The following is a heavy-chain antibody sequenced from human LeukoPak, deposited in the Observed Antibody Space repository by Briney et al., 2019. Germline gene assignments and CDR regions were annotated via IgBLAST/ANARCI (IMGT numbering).Heavy chain of an antibody. D-gene: IGHD1-26*01. CDR1: GASISRGSNS. V-gene: IGHV4-61*02. J-gene: IGHJ6*03. CDR2: INTGGTT. Sequence: PSETLSLTCTVSGASISRGSNSWGWIRQPAGKGLEWIGRINTGGTTNYHPSLKSRVTMSIDTSKNQFSLKLSSVTAADTAVYYCARGVGAYYMDVWGKGTTVTISS. CDR3: ARGVGAYYMDV.